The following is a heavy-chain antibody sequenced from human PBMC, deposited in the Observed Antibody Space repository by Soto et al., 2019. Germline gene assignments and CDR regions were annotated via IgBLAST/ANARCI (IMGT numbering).Heavy chain of an antibody. CDR2: IWYDGSNK. CDR1: GFTFSSYG. D-gene: IGHD3-16*01. J-gene: IGHJ3*02. Sequence: QVQLVESGGGVVQPGRSLRLSCAASGFTFSSYGMHWVRQAPGKGLEWVAVIWYDGSNKYYADSVKGRFTISRDNSKNTLYLQMNSLRAEDTAVYYCARDQGGVSGYYDASDIWGQGTMVTVSS. V-gene: IGHV3-33*01. CDR3: ARDQGGVSGYYDASDI.